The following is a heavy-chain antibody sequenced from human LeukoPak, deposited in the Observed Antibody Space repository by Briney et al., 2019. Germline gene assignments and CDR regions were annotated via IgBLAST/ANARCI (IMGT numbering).Heavy chain of an antibody. V-gene: IGHV3-23*01. Sequence: QPGGSLRLSCVASGFTFSSYAMSWVRQTPGKGLEWVSAISGTTGSTYYADSVKGRFTISRDNAKGTLYLQMSSLRAEDTAVYYCTGHRQAYSRTYWGQGTLVTVSS. CDR1: GFTFSSYA. CDR2: ISGTTGST. J-gene: IGHJ4*02. D-gene: IGHD4-11*01. CDR3: TGHRQAYSRTY.